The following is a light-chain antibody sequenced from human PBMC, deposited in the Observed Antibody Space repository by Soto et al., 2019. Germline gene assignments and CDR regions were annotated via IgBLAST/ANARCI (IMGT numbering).Light chain of an antibody. V-gene: IGLV2-14*01. CDR1: SSDVGGFNY. CDR2: EVS. J-gene: IGLJ2*01. Sequence: QSALTQPASVSGSPGQSITISCTGTSSDVGGFNYVSWYQQHPGKAPKLIIYEVSRRPSGVSNRFSASKSGNTASLTVSGLQAEDEADYHCSSYSTGRIPVFGGGTQLTVL. CDR3: SSYSTGRIPV.